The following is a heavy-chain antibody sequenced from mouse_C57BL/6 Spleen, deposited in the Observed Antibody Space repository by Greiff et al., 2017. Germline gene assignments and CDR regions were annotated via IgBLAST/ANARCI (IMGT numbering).Heavy chain of an antibody. J-gene: IGHJ1*03. D-gene: IGHD1-1*01. CDR1: GYTFTSYW. Sequence: VQLQQPGAELVRPGSSVKLSCKASGYTFTSYWMHWVKQRPIQGLEWIGNIDPSDSETHYNQKFKDKATLTVDKSSSTAYMQLSSLTSEDSAVYDCARSDTTVVATYWYFDVWGTGTTVTVAS. CDR3: ARSDTTVVATYWYFDV. CDR2: IDPSDSET. V-gene: IGHV1-52*01.